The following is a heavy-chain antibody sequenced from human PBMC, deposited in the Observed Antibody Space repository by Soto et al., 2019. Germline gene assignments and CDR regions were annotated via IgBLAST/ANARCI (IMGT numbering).Heavy chain of an antibody. J-gene: IGHJ5*02. V-gene: IGHV4-31*03. CDR1: GGSISTGGYY. Sequence: QVQLQESGPGLVKPSQTLSLTCTVSGGSISTGGYYWSWIRQHPGTGLEWMGYIYNSATTYYNPSLTSRVTISVDTSNNQLSLKLSSVTVADTAVYYWARDPAPGGQGALVTVSS. CDR2: IYNSATT. CDR3: ARDPAP.